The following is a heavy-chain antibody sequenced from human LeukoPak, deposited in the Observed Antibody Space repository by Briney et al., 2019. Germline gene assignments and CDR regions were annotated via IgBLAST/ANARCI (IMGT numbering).Heavy chain of an antibody. D-gene: IGHD2-8*02. Sequence: GGSLRLSCAASGFTFSSYSMNWVRQAPGKGLEWVSSISSSSSYIYYADSVKGRFTISRDNSKNILYLQMNSLTVEDTAVYYCALDCCTGSRFDHWGQGTLVTVSS. CDR2: ISSSSSYI. V-gene: IGHV3-21*04. J-gene: IGHJ4*02. CDR3: ALDCCTGSRFDH. CDR1: GFTFSSYS.